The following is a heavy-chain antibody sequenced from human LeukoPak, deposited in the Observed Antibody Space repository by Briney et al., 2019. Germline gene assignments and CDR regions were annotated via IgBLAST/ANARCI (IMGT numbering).Heavy chain of an antibody. J-gene: IGHJ6*03. CDR3: AREIPYSGPTTTYYYYYYYMDV. CDR1: GGSISSGSYY. CDR2: IYTSGST. Sequence: SQTLSPTCTVSGGSISSGSYYWRWIRQPAGTGLEWIGRIYTSGSTNYNPSLKSRVTISVDTSKNQFSLKLSSVTAADTAVYYCAREIPYSGPTTTYYYYYYYMDVWGKGTTVTVSS. V-gene: IGHV4-61*02. D-gene: IGHD1-26*01.